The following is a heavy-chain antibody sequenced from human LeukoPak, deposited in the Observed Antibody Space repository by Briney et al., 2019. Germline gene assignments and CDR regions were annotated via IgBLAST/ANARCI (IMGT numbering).Heavy chain of an antibody. D-gene: IGHD2-15*01. CDR1: GFTFSTYD. Sequence: GRSLRVSCATSGFTFSTYDMHWVRQAPGKGLEWVAVIWYDGSNKNYADSVKGRFTISRDNSKNTLFLQMNSLRAEDTAVYYCATPLPYCSGGTCYSLDYWGQGTLVTVSS. CDR2: IWYDGSNK. V-gene: IGHV3-33*01. J-gene: IGHJ4*02. CDR3: ATPLPYCSGGTCYSLDY.